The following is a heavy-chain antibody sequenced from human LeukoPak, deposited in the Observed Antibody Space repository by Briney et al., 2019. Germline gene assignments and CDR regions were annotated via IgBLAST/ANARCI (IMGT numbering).Heavy chain of an antibody. D-gene: IGHD3-9*01. CDR1: GYTFTSYG. V-gene: IGHV1-18*01. Sequence: GASVKVSCKASGYTFTSYGISWVRQAPGQGLEWMGWISAYIGNTNYAQKFQGRVTMTTDASTSTAYMELRSLRSDDTAVYYCASVPIRGLRYFDWSLQHWGQGTMVPVSS. CDR3: ASVPIRGLRYFDWSLQH. J-gene: IGHJ1*01. CDR2: ISAYIGNT.